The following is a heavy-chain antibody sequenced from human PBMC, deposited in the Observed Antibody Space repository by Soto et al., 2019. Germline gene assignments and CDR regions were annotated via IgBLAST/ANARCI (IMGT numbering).Heavy chain of an antibody. CDR3: ARAPYSSSWYGFDY. J-gene: IGHJ4*02. CDR1: GFTFSSYE. D-gene: IGHD6-13*01. Sequence: GGSLRLSCAASGFTFSSYEMNWVRQAPGKGLEWVSYISSSGSTIYYADSVKGRFTISRDNAKNSLYLQMNSLRAEDTAVYYCARAPYSSSWYGFDYWGQGTLVTV. CDR2: ISSSGSTI. V-gene: IGHV3-48*03.